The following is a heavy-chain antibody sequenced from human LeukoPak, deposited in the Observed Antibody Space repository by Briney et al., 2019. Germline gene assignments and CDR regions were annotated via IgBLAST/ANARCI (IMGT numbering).Heavy chain of an antibody. CDR3: ARDSYSSGWYNFDY. J-gene: IGHJ4*02. CDR1: GYTFTSYG. D-gene: IGHD6-19*01. Sequence: ASVKVSCKASGYTFTSYGISWVRRAPGQGLEWMGWISAYNGNTNYAQKLQGRVTMTTDTSTSTAYMELRSLRSDDTAVYYCARDSYSSGWYNFDYWGQGTLVTVSS. V-gene: IGHV1-18*01. CDR2: ISAYNGNT.